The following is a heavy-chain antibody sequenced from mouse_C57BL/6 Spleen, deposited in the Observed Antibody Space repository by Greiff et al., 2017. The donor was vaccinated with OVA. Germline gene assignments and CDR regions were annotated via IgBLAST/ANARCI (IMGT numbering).Heavy chain of an antibody. CDR1: GYSITSGYD. V-gene: IGHV3-1*01. CDR2: ISYSGST. D-gene: IGHD1-1*01. J-gene: IGHJ2*01. CDR3: ARGPYGSSLDY. Sequence: EVKLMESGPGMVKPSQSLSLTCTVTGYSITSGYDWHWIRHFPGNKLEWMGYISYSGSTNYNPSLKSRISITHNTSKNHFFLKLNSVTTENTATYYGARGPYGSSLDYWGQGTTLTVSS.